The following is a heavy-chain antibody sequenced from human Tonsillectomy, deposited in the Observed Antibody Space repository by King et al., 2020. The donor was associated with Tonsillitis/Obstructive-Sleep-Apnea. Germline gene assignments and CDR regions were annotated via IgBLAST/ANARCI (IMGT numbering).Heavy chain of an antibody. J-gene: IGHJ6*03. Sequence: VQLVESGGGLVQPGGSLRLSCAASGFTFSSSAFSWVRQAPGKGLEWVSAVSASAISTYYADSVKGRFTISRDNSKNTLFLQMNSLRAEDTAVYYCAKAGDGWFVWSGHGPYYYYMDVWGKGTTVAVSS. CDR2: VSASAIST. CDR3: AKAGDGWFVWSGHGPYYYYMDV. CDR1: GFTFSSSA. D-gene: IGHD3-3*01. V-gene: IGHV3-23*04.